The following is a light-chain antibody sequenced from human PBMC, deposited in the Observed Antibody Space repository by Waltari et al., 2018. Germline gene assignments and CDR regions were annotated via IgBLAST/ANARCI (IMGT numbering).Light chain of an antibody. CDR3: STYAGNDKLV. J-gene: IGLJ3*02. CDR1: SGDVGSY. Sequence: QSALTQPPSASVSPGQSVTSSCTATSGDVGSYGSWYQQHPGSAPKVLIFEVTKRPSGVPHRFSGSGSGNTASLTVSGLQAEDEADYYCSTYAGNDKLVFGGGTKVTVL. CDR2: EVT. V-gene: IGLV2-8*01.